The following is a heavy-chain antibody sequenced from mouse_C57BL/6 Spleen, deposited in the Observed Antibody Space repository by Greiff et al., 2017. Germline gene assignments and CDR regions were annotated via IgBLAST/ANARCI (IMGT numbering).Heavy chain of an antibody. V-gene: IGHV1-26*01. CDR1: GYTFTDYY. CDR3: ARSELAYFDY. D-gene: IGHD4-1*01. CDR2: INPNNGGT. J-gene: IGHJ2*01. Sequence: VQLQQSGPELVKPGASVKISCKASGYTFTDYYMNWVKQSPGKSLEWIGDINPNNGGTSYNQKFKGKATLTVDKSSSTAYMELRSLTSEDSAVYYCARSELAYFDYWGQGTTLTVSS.